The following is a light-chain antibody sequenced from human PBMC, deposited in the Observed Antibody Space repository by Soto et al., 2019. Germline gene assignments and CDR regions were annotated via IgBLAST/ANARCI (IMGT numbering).Light chain of an antibody. CDR1: QSIGSW. J-gene: IGKJ1*01. CDR3: QQYNSYSWT. CDR2: KAS. Sequence: DIQMTQSPSTLSASVGDRVTVTCRASQSIGSWLAWYQQKPGKAPKLLIYKASNLESGVPSRFSGSGSGTEFTLTISSLQPDDFATYYCQQYNSYSWTFGQGTKVDI. V-gene: IGKV1-5*03.